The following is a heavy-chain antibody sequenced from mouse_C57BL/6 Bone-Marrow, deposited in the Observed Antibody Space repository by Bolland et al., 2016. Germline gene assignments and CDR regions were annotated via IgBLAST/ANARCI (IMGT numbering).Heavy chain of an antibody. Sequence: GTSYNQKFKGKATLTVDKSSSTAYMELRSLTSEDSAVYYCARRRLLRSLAMGYWGQGTS. CDR3: ARRRLLRSLAMGY. D-gene: IGHD1-1*01. CDR2: GT. V-gene: IGHV1-26*01. J-gene: IGHJ4*01.